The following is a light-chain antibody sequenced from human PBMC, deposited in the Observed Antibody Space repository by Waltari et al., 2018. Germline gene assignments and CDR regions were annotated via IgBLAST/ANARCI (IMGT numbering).Light chain of an antibody. V-gene: IGLV2-8*01. J-gene: IGLJ1*01. CDR1: SSDIGSSNY. Sequence: QSALTQPPSASGSPGQSVTISCTGTSSDIGSSNYVSWYQQHPGKAPNLIISEVYKRPSGVPDPFPGSKSGTPASLTVSGLQAEDEADYFCNSYAVNNSYVFGTGTKVTVL. CDR2: EVY. CDR3: NSYAVNNSYV.